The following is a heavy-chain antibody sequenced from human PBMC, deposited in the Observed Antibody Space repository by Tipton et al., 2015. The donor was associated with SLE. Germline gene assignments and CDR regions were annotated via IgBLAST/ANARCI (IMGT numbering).Heavy chain of an antibody. CDR1: GFTFSSYE. J-gene: IGHJ4*02. Sequence: SLRLSCAASGFTFSSYEMNWVRQAPGKGLEWVSYISSSGGTIYYADSVKGRFTISRDNSENSLYLQMNSPRTEDTAVYFCASLSAPSDYWGQGTLVTVSS. CDR2: ISSSGGTI. V-gene: IGHV3-48*03. CDR3: ASLSAPSDY.